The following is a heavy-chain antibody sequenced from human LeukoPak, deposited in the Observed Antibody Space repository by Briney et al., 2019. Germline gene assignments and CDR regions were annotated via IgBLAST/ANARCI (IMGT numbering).Heavy chain of an antibody. CDR3: ARGSVLELRLFYY. D-gene: IGHD1-7*01. V-gene: IGHV4-34*01. Sequence: SETLSLTCAVYGGSFSGYYWSWIRQPPGKGLESIGEINHSGSTNYNPSLKSRVTISVDTSKNQFSLKLSSVTAADTAVYYCARGSVLELRLFYYWGQRTPVTVSS. CDR1: GGSFSGYY. CDR2: INHSGST. J-gene: IGHJ4*02.